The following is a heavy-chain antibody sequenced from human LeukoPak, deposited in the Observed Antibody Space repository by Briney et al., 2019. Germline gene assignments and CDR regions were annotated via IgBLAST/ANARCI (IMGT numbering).Heavy chain of an antibody. J-gene: IGHJ4*02. CDR1: GFIFSNYY. D-gene: IGHD1-14*01. CDR2: IQEDGSAT. V-gene: IGHV3-7*01. CDR3: ARRKEVQTTFDC. Sequence: GGSLRLSCAASGFIFSNYYMGWVRQAPGKGLEWVANIQEDGSATYYVDSVKGRFTISRDNAKNSLDLQMNSLRAEDTAVYFCARRKEVQTTFDCWGQGTLVTVYS.